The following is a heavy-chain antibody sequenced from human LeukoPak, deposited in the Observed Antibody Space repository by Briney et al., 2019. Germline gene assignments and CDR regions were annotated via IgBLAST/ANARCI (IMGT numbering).Heavy chain of an antibody. CDR3: ARSDFWSGSDY. CDR1: GGSISSSYYY. J-gene: IGHJ4*02. CDR2: IYYSGST. Sequence: PSETLSLTCTVSGGSISSSYYYWGWIRQPPGKGLEWIGSIYYSGSTYYNPSLKSRVTISVDTSKNQFSLKLSSVTAADTAVYYCARSDFWSGSDYWGQGTLVTVSS. D-gene: IGHD3-3*01. V-gene: IGHV4-39*01.